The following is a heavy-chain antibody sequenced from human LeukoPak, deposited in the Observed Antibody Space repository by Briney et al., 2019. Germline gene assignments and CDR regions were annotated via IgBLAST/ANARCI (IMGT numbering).Heavy chain of an antibody. V-gene: IGHV3-21*01. Sequence: GGSLRLSCAASGFTFSSYSMNWVRQAPGKGLEWVSSISSSSSYIYYADSVKGRFTISRDNAKNSLYLQMNSLRAEDTAVYYCARENYEYDFWSVLKRGYYYYYMDVWGKGTTVTVSS. J-gene: IGHJ6*03. CDR2: ISSSSSYI. D-gene: IGHD3-3*01. CDR3: ARENYEYDFWSVLKRGYYYYYMDV. CDR1: GFTFSSYS.